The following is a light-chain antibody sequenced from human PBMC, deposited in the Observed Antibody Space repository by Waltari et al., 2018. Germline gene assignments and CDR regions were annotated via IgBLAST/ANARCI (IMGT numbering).Light chain of an antibody. J-gene: IGKJ2*01. Sequence: EIVLTHSPATLSLSPGETATLSCRASQSVSSYLAWYQQKPGQAPRLLIYDASNRATGIPARFSGSGSGTDFTLTISSLEPEDFAVYYCQQRSNWPYTFGQGTKLEIK. V-gene: IGKV3-11*01. CDR2: DAS. CDR3: QQRSNWPYT. CDR1: QSVSSY.